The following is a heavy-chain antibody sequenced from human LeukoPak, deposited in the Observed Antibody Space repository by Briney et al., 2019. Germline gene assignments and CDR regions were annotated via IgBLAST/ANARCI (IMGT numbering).Heavy chain of an antibody. CDR2: IYTSGST. CDR3: ARHRGGLWSGYLGYFQH. V-gene: IGHV4-61*02. Sequence: PSQTLSLTCTVSGGSISSGSYYWSWIRQPAGKGLEWIGRIYTSGSTNYNPSLKSRVTISVDTSKNQFSLKLSSVTAADTAVYYCARHRGGLWSGYLGYFQHWGQGTLVTVSS. D-gene: IGHD3-3*01. CDR1: GGSISSGSYY. J-gene: IGHJ1*01.